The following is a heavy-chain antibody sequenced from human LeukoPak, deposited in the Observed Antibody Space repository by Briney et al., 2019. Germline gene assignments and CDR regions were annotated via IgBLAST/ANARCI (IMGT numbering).Heavy chain of an antibody. D-gene: IGHD6-13*01. Sequence: GGSLRLSCAASGFTFSSYSMNWVRQAPGKGLEWVSSISRSSIYRYYADSVRGRFTISRDNSKNTLYLQMNSLRTEDTAVYYCARGDKQLVFNRNKGGFDPWGQGTLVTVSS. CDR1: GFTFSSYS. CDR2: ISRSSIYR. CDR3: ARGDKQLVFNRNKGGFDP. V-gene: IGHV3-21*01. J-gene: IGHJ5*02.